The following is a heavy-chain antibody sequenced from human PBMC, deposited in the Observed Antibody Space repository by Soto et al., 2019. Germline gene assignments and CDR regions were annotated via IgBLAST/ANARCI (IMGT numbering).Heavy chain of an antibody. CDR1: GFTFSSYA. V-gene: IGHV3-23*01. D-gene: IGHD6-13*01. CDR2: VSGYGGST. CDR3: AKVSSSWYPRYFDY. J-gene: IGHJ4*02. Sequence: GGSLRLSCAASGFTFSSYAMSWVRRAPGKGLEWVSTVSGYGGSTWYADSVKGRFTISKDNSKSTLYLQMNSLTAEDTAVYYCAKVSSSWYPRYFDYWGQGTLVTVSS.